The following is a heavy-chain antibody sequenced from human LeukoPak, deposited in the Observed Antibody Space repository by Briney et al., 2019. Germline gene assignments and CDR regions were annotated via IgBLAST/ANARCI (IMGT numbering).Heavy chain of an antibody. V-gene: IGHV1-2*02. Sequence: ASVKVSCKASGYTFTGYYMHWVRQAPGQGLEWMGWINPNSGGTNYAQKFQGRVTMTRDTSISTAYMELSRLRSDDTAVYYCARGGALYDSSGYASGDYFGYWGQGTLVTVSS. CDR3: ARGGALYDSSGYASGDYFGY. D-gene: IGHD3-22*01. CDR1: GYTFTGYY. CDR2: INPNSGGT. J-gene: IGHJ4*02.